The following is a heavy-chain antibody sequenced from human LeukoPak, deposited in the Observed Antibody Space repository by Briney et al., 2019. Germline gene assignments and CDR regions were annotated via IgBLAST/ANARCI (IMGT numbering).Heavy chain of an antibody. CDR3: ARGKGYSSSSGYDY. D-gene: IGHD6-6*01. J-gene: IGHJ4*02. CDR1: GFTFDDYG. CDR2: INWNGGST. Sequence: GGSLRLSCEASGFTFDDYGMSWVRQAPGKGLEWVSGINWNGGSTGYADSVKGRFTISRDNAKNSLYLQMNSLRAEDTALYYCARGKGYSSSSGYDYWGQGTLVTVSS. V-gene: IGHV3-20*04.